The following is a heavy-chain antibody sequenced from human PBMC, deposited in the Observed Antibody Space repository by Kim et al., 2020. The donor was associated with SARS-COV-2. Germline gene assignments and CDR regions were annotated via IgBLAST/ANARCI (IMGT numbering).Heavy chain of an antibody. CDR1: GFTFDDYA. CDR3: AKDSGGGDSIDY. J-gene: IGHJ4*02. Sequence: GGSPRLSCAAPGFTFDDYAMHWGRQAPGKGLEWVSGIRWHSGSIGYSDSVKGRFTISRDNAKNSLYLQMNSLRAEDTALYYCAKDSGGGDSIDYWGQGTLVTVSS. CDR2: IRWHSGSI. V-gene: IGHV3-9*01. D-gene: IGHD2-21*02.